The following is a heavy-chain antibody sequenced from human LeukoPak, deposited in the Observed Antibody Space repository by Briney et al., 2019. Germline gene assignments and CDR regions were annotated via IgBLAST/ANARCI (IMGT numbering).Heavy chain of an antibody. CDR1: GGTFSSYA. D-gene: IGHD6-13*01. Sequence: SVKVSCKASGGTFSSYAISWVRQAPGQGLEWMGGIIPIFGTANYAQKFQGRVTITADESTSTAYMELSSLRSEDTAVYYCARGVAAAGLRFDYWGQGTLVTVSS. V-gene: IGHV1-69*01. CDR3: ARGVAAAGLRFDY. J-gene: IGHJ4*02. CDR2: IIPIFGTA.